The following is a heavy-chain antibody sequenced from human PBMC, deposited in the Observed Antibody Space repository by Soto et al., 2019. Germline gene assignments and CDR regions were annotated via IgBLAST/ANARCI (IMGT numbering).Heavy chain of an antibody. J-gene: IGHJ4*02. CDR1: GFTFSSYA. V-gene: IGHV3-64D*08. CDR2: ISSNGGST. D-gene: IGHD4-17*01. Sequence: GGSLRLSCSASGFTFSSYAMHWVRQAPGKGLEYVSAISSNGGSTYYADSVKGRFTISRDNSKNTLYLQMSSLRAEDTAVYYCVNQDDYGDYAGLLIDYWGQGTLVTVSS. CDR3: VNQDDYGDYAGLLIDY.